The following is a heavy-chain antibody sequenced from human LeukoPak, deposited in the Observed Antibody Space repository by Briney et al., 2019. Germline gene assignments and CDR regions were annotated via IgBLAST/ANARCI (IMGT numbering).Heavy chain of an antibody. J-gene: IGHJ4*02. CDR1: GGSFSGYY. D-gene: IGHD6-13*01. V-gene: IGHV4-34*01. Sequence: SETLSLTCAVYGGSFSGYYWSWIRQPPGRGLEWIGEINHSGSTNYNPSLKSRVTISVDTSKNQFSLKLSSVTAADTAVYYCARGGAAAAGPGYFDYWGQGTLVTVSS. CDR3: ARGGAAAAGPGYFDY. CDR2: INHSGST.